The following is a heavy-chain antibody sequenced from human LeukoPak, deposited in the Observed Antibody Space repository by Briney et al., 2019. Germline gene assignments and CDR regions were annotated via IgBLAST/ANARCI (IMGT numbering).Heavy chain of an antibody. V-gene: IGHV1-2*02. CDR2: INPNSGGT. D-gene: IGHD4-17*01. Sequence: ASVKVSCKASGYTFTGYYMHWVRQAPGQGLEWMGWINPNSGGTNYAQNFQGRVTMTRDTSISTAYMELSRLRSDDTAVYYCARDKDYGDYLPSGYWGQGTLVTVSS. CDR3: ARDKDYGDYLPSGY. CDR1: GYTFTGYY. J-gene: IGHJ4*02.